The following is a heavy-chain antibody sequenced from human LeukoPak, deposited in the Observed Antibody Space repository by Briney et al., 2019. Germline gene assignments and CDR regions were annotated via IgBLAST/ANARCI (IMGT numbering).Heavy chain of an antibody. D-gene: IGHD6-6*01. J-gene: IGHJ4*02. Sequence: GESLTISCKGSGYIFTNYWIAWLRQMPGKGREWMGIIYPADSDARYSPSFQGQVTISADKSISTAYLQWGSLKASDTAMYYCARLRSARSFDYWGQGTLVTVSS. CDR1: GYIFTNYW. CDR2: IYPADSDA. V-gene: IGHV5-51*01. CDR3: ARLRSARSFDY.